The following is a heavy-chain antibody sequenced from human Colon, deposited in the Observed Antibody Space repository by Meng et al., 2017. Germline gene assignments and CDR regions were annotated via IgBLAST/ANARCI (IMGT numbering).Heavy chain of an antibody. Sequence: GGSLRLSRKGSGYSFTSYWIGWVRQLPGKGLEWMGIIFPGDSDTRYSPSFQGQVTISADKSISTAYLQWSSLKASDTAMYYCARRSWSYDWFDYWGQGTLVTVSS. CDR3: ARRSWSYDWFDY. D-gene: IGHD1-26*01. CDR1: GYSFTSYW. CDR2: IFPGDSDT. J-gene: IGHJ4*02. V-gene: IGHV5-51*01.